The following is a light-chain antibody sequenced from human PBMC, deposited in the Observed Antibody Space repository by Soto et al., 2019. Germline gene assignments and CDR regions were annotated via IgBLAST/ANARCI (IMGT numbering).Light chain of an antibody. CDR1: GSDIGSYNY. V-gene: IGLV2-14*03. Sequence: QSVLTQPASVSGSPGQSITISCTGTGSDIGSYNYVSWYQHHPGKVPKFIIYDVTNRPSGVSDRFSGSKSGNTASLTISGLQAEDEADYYCKSYTSASTYVFGTGTKVTVL. CDR3: KSYTSASTYV. J-gene: IGLJ1*01. CDR2: DVT.